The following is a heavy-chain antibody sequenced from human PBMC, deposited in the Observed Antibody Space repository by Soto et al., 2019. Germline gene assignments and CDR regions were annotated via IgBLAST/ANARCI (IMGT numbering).Heavy chain of an antibody. CDR1: GYTFTDHA. D-gene: IGHD6-19*01. J-gene: IGHJ4*02. CDR2: INGGSGST. V-gene: IGHV1-3*01. CDR3: AHSSGWYALDY. Sequence: VQLVQSGAEVKKPGASLKVSCKASGYTFTDHAIHWVRLAPGQRLEWMGWINGGSGSTRYSQTFQDRLTFTRDTSATTASMELNSLRSEDTAIYYCAHSSGWYALDYWGQGTLVTVSS.